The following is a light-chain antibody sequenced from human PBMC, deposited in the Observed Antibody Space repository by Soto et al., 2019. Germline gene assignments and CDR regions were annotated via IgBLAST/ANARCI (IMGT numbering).Light chain of an antibody. CDR2: DAS. CDR1: LSVSVY. J-gene: IGKJ5*01. V-gene: IGKV3-11*01. CDR3: HQRQYWPPIT. Sequence: WTQSPATLSLSPGERATLXXRTSLSVSVYLDWYQQKPGQATRLVXSDASNRATGIPARFSGSGSGTDFTLTISSLEPEDFAVYYCHQRQYWPPITFGQGTRLEIK.